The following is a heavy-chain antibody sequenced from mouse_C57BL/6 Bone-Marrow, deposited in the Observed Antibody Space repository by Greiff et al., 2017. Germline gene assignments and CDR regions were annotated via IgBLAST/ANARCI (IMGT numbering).Heavy chain of an antibody. J-gene: IGHJ4*01. CDR1: GYTFTSYW. CDR2: IHPNSGST. V-gene: IGHV1-64*01. Sequence: QVQLQQPGAELVKPGASVKLSCKASGYTFTSYWMHWVKQRPGQGLEWIGMIHPNSGSTNYNEKFKSKATLTVDKSSSTAYMQLSSLTSEDSVVYYCAREGRYAMDYWSQRASVTDSS. CDR3: AREGRYAMDY.